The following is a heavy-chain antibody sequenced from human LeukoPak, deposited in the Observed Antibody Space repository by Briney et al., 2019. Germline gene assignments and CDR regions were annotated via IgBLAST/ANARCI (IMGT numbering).Heavy chain of an antibody. CDR2: IYYSGST. CDR1: GGSISSYY. D-gene: IGHD6-13*01. Sequence: SETLSLTCTVSGGSISSYYWNWIRQPPGKGLEWIGYIYYSGSTNYNPSLKSRVTISVDTSKNQFSLKLSSVTAADTTVYYCARLPEAAARERVWFDPWGQGTLVTVSS. J-gene: IGHJ5*02. CDR3: ARLPEAAARERVWFDP. V-gene: IGHV4-59*08.